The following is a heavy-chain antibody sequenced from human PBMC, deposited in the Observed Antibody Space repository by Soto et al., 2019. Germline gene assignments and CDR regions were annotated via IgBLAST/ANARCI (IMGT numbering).Heavy chain of an antibody. D-gene: IGHD6-6*01. CDR1: GGTFSSYA. V-gene: IGHV1-69*06. CDR2: IIPIFGTA. CDR3: ARDQLVRRYYYYGMDV. J-gene: IGHJ6*02. Sequence: GASVKVSFKASGGTFSSYAISWVRQAPGQGLEWMGGIIPIFGTANYAQKFQGRVTITADKSTSTAYMELSSLRSEDTAVYYCARDQLVRRYYYYGMDVWGQGTTVTVSS.